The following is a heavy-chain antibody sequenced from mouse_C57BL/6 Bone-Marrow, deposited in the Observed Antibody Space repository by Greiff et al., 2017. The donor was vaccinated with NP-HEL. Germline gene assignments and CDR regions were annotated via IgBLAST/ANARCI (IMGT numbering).Heavy chain of an antibody. CDR2: INPSSGYT. CDR3: AREDHGFAY. Sequence: VKLVESGAELARPGASVKMSCKASGYTFTSYTMHWVKQRPGQGLEWIGYINPSSGYTKYNQKFKDKATLTADKSSSTAYMQLSSLTSEDSAVYYCAREDHGFAYWGQGTLVTVSA. CDR1: GYTFTSYT. V-gene: IGHV1-4*01. J-gene: IGHJ3*01.